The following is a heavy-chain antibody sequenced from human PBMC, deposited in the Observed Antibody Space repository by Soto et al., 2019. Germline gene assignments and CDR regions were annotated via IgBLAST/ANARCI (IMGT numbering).Heavy chain of an antibody. J-gene: IGHJ5*02. D-gene: IGHD2-15*01. V-gene: IGHV3-43D*04. Sequence: EVKLVESGGAAVEPEGSLRLSCAAAGFPFDAFAMHWVRQAPGKGLEWVSLISWDGGTTFYADSVKGRFTVSRDNSDKSLFLEMNNLRVEDTALYSCARDAPRYCSSSSCSTGFDPWGQGTLVTVSS. CDR1: GFPFDAFA. CDR2: ISWDGGTT. CDR3: ARDAPRYCSSSSCSTGFDP.